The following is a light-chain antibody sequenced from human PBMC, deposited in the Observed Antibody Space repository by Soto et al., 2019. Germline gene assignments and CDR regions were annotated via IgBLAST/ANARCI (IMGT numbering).Light chain of an antibody. CDR3: QQLGSSPPFT. CDR1: QSVDSSY. Sequence: EIVLTQSPGTLSVSPGDRVTLSCRASQSVDSSYFAWYQQRPGQAPRLLIYGASNRATGIPDRFSGSGSGTNFALTISRLDPEYFAVYYCQQLGSSPPFTFGPGTKVDIK. V-gene: IGKV3-20*01. CDR2: GAS. J-gene: IGKJ3*01.